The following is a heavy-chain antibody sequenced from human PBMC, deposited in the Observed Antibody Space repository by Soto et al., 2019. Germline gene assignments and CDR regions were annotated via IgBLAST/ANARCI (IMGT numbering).Heavy chain of an antibody. J-gene: IGHJ6*03. CDR3: TRAGYCTNGVCYTRFDYYYYMDV. CDR2: IRSKANSYAT. CDR1: GFTFSGSA. D-gene: IGHD2-8*01. V-gene: IGHV3-73*01. Sequence: GGSLRLSCAASGFTFSGSAMHWVRQASGKGLEWVGRIRSKANSYATAYAASGKGRFTISRDDSKNQAYLQMNSRKTEDTAVYYCTRAGYCTNGVCYTRFDYYYYMDVWGKGTTVTVSS.